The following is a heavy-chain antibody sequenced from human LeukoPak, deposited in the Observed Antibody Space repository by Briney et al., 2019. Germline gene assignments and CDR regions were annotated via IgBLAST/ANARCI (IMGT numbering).Heavy chain of an antibody. J-gene: IGHJ4*02. V-gene: IGHV3-23*01. CDR3: ARASPQQAFLFDY. CDR2: MTGSGDRT. CDR1: GFTFSSDW. D-gene: IGHD1/OR15-1a*01. Sequence: GGSLRLSCAASGFTFSSDWMSWVRQAPGKGLEWVSAMTGSGDRTYYADSVRGRFTISRDNSKNTLYLQMNSLRAEDTALYYCARASPQQAFLFDYWGQGTLVTVSS.